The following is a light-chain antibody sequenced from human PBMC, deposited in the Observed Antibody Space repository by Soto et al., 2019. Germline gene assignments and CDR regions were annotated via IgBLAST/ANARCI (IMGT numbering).Light chain of an antibody. CDR3: QQYNNWPPLT. V-gene: IGKV3-15*01. Sequence: EIVMTQSPATLSVSPGERATLSCRASQSVSSNLAWYQQKPGQAPRLLIYSTSSRATGIPARFSGSASGTEFTLTISSLQSEDFAGYYCQQYNNWPPLTFGGGTKVEIK. CDR2: STS. CDR1: QSVSSN. J-gene: IGKJ4*01.